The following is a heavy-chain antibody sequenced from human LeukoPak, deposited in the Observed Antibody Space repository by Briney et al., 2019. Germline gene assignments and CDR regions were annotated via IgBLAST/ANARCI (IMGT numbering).Heavy chain of an antibody. V-gene: IGHV3-21*06. J-gene: IGHJ5*02. D-gene: IGHD2/OR15-2a*01. Sequence: GGSLRLSFAASGFTFSTYSMNWVRQAPGKAPEWVASIGTTDKYIYYANSVKGRFTISRDNAKNSLYLQMTNLRAEDTAVYYCARDSRQQRFLYWDWFDPWGQGTRVSVSS. CDR3: ARDSRQQRFLYWDWFDP. CDR2: IGTTDKYI. CDR1: GFTFSTYS.